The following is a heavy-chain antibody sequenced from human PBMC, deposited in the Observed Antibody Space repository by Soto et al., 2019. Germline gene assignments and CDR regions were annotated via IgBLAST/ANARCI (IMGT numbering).Heavy chain of an antibody. Sequence: PSETLSLTCAVYVGSFSGYYWSWIRQPPGKGLEWIGEINHSGSTNYNPSLKSRVTISVDTSKNQFSLKLSSVTAADTAVYYCARRVGHYYDSSGRVDYWGQGTLVTVSS. CDR1: VGSFSGYY. CDR3: ARRVGHYYDSSGRVDY. CDR2: INHSGST. J-gene: IGHJ4*02. D-gene: IGHD3-22*01. V-gene: IGHV4-34*01.